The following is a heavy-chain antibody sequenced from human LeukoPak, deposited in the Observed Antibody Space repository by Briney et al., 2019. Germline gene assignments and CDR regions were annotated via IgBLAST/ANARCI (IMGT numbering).Heavy chain of an antibody. D-gene: IGHD4/OR15-4a*01. V-gene: IGHV4-59*01. CDR2: MHNGVHT. CDR3: AATIKRDYGDTNLDY. Sequence: PSEPLSLTCTVAGHSISSYYWSWIRQPPGKGPEWIGYMHNGVHTNYNPSLKSRVTISGDTSKNQLSLKLTSVTAADTAVYYCAATIKRDYGDTNLDYWGQGTLVTVSS. J-gene: IGHJ4*02. CDR1: GHSISSYY.